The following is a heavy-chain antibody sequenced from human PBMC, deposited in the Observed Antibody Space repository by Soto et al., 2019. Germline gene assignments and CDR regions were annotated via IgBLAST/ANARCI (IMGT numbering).Heavy chain of an antibody. Sequence: SETLSLTCTVSGGSISSSSYYWGWIRQPPGKGLEWIGSIYYSGSTYYNPSLKSRVTIPVDTSKNQFSLKLSSVTAADTAVYYCARSLPRVRGVSDYWGQGTLVTVSS. V-gene: IGHV4-39*01. CDR3: ARSLPRVRGVSDY. D-gene: IGHD3-10*01. CDR1: GGSISSSSYY. CDR2: IYYSGST. J-gene: IGHJ4*02.